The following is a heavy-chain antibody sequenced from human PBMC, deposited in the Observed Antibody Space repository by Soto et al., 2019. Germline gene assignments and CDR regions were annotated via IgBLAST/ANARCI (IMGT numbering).Heavy chain of an antibody. CDR2: IHPSGGGT. V-gene: IGHV1-46*02. J-gene: IGHJ4*02. CDR1: GYTFNTYY. Sequence: QVQLVQSGAEVRKPGASVKVSCKPSGYTFNTYYLHWLRQAPGQALEWRGVIHPSGGGTTYAQKFLGRVTVARDTSTTTVFMALSSLRSDDTAVYYCARGGHIAVVTASFDNWGQGTLVTVSS. CDR3: ARGGHIAVVTASFDN. D-gene: IGHD2-21*02.